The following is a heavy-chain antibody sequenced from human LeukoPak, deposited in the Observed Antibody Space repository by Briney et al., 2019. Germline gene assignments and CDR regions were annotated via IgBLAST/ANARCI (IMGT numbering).Heavy chain of an antibody. CDR2: ISGSGANT. CDR1: GFTFSRNA. D-gene: IGHD4-23*01. V-gene: IGHV3-23*01. Sequence: GGSLRLSCAASGFTFSRNAMNWVRQAPGKGLEWVSGISGSGANTYYADPVGGRLTISRDTSKNTLYLQMNSLRAEDTAVYYCAKGPNYDGSSRYFDYWGQGTLVTVSS. J-gene: IGHJ4*02. CDR3: AKGPNYDGSSRYFDY.